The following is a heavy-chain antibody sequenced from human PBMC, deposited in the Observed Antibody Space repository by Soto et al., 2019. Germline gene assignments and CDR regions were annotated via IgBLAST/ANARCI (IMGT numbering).Heavy chain of an antibody. CDR1: GGTFSSYA. D-gene: IGHD3-22*01. Sequence: SVKVSCKASGGTFSSYAISWVRQAPGQGXEWMGGIIPILGTANYAQKFQGRVTITADESTSTAYMELSSLRSEDTAVYYCARVRRYYYDSSGYYYHYRMDVWGQGTTVTVSS. CDR3: ARVRRYYYDSSGYYYHYRMDV. J-gene: IGHJ6*02. V-gene: IGHV1-69*13. CDR2: IIPILGTA.